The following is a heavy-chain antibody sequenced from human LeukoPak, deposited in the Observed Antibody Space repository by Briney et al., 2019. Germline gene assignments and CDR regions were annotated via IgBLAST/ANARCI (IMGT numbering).Heavy chain of an antibody. Sequence: GASVKVSCKASGYTFTSYDINWVRQATGQGLEWMGWMNPNSGNTSYAQKFQGRVTMTRDMSTSTVYMELSSLRSEDTAVYYCARGPYSSSSGRLRGFLEVDYWGQGTLVTVSS. D-gene: IGHD6-6*01. J-gene: IGHJ4*02. CDR3: ARGPYSSSSGRLRGFLEVDY. CDR1: GYTFTSYD. CDR2: MNPNSGNT. V-gene: IGHV1-8*01.